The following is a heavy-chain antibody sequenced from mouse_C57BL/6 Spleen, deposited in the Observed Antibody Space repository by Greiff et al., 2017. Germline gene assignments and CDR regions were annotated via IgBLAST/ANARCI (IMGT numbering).Heavy chain of an antibody. J-gene: IGHJ4*01. CDR1: GYNITSYW. Sequence: QVQLQQPGAELVMPGASVKLSCKASGYNITSYWMHWVKQRPGQGLEWIGEIDPSDSYTKYNQKFKGKATLTVDKSSSTAYLQLSSLTSEDSAVYYCARGGYDYDAIDYWGPGTTLTVSS. CDR3: ARGGYDYDAIDY. V-gene: IGHV1-69*01. CDR2: IDPSDSYT. D-gene: IGHD2-10*02.